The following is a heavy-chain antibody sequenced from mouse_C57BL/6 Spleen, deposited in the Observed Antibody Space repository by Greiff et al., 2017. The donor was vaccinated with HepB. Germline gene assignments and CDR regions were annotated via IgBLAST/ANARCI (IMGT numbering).Heavy chain of an antibody. CDR1: GYSFTDYN. Sequence: VQLKESGPELVKPGASVKISCKASGYSFTDYNMNWVKQSNGKSLEWIGVINPNYGTTSYNQKCKGKATLTVDKSSSTAYMQLNSLTSEDSAVYYCARSNYYGSSIDYWGQGTTLTVSS. D-gene: IGHD1-1*01. J-gene: IGHJ2*01. V-gene: IGHV1-39*01. CDR3: ARSNYYGSSIDY. CDR2: INPNYGTT.